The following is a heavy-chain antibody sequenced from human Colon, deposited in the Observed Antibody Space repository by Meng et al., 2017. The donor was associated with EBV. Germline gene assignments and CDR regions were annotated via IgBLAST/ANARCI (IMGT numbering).Heavy chain of an antibody. J-gene: IGHJ4*02. D-gene: IGHD2-21*02. CDR1: GGSLSSRNW. CDR2: IYHSGST. V-gene: IGHV4-4*02. CDR3: ARVGAYCGGDCYHPR. Sequence: QVQPPEAGPWLVNPSGTLSPPCAVSGGSLSSRNWWSWVRQPPGKGLEWIGEIYHSGSTNYNPSLKSRVTISVDESKNQFSLRLSSVTAADTAVYYCARVGAYCGGDCYHPRWGQGTLVTVSS.